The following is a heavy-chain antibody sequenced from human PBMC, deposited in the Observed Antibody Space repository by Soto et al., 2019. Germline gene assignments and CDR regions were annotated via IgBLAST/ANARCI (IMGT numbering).Heavy chain of an antibody. CDR1: GGSISSSSYY. V-gene: IGHV4-39*01. CDR2: IYYSGST. Sequence: SETLSLTCTVXGGSISSSSYYWGWIRQPPGKGLEWVGSIYYSGSTYYNPSLKSRVTISVDTSKNQFSLNLSSVTAADTAVYYCARLDTAMVMQDPHNWFDPWGKGTLVTVSS. J-gene: IGHJ5*02. CDR3: ARLDTAMVMQDPHNWFDP. D-gene: IGHD5-18*01.